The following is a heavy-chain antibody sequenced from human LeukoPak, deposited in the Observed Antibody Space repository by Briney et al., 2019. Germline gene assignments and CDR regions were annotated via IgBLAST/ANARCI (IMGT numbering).Heavy chain of an antibody. D-gene: IGHD3-10*01. CDR2: IIPIFGTA. V-gene: IGHV1-69*05. CDR3: ASHYYGSGIGWFDP. CDR1: GGTFSSYA. Sequence: GASVKVSCKASGGTFSSYAISWVRQAPGQGLEWMGGIIPIFGTANYAQKFQGRVTITTDESTSTAYMELSSLRSEDTGVYYCASHYYGSGIGWFDPWGQGTLVTVSS. J-gene: IGHJ5*02.